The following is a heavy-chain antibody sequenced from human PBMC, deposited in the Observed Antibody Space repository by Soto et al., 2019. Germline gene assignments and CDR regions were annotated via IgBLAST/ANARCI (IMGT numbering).Heavy chain of an antibody. CDR2: IKSNTDGGTT. CDR1: GFTFGSAW. Sequence: PGGSLRLSCAASGFTFGSAWLSWVRQAPGKGLEWIGRIKSNTDGGTTEYAAPVKGRFTMSGDDSKNTLYLQMNSLKTEDTAVYYCTTGVAAAGPFDYWGQGTLVTVSS. D-gene: IGHD6-13*01. J-gene: IGHJ4*02. CDR3: TTGVAAAGPFDY. V-gene: IGHV3-15*01.